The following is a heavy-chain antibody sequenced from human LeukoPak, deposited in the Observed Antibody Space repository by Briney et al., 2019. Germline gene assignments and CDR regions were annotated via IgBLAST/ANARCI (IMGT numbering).Heavy chain of an antibody. Sequence: PGGSLRLSCAASGFTFRNYWMTWVRQAPGKGLEWVANIKQDGSEKYYVDSVKGRFTISRDNAKNSLYLQMNSLRVEDTAVYYCASSNKLTGQSYHYYGMDVWSQGTTVTVSS. V-gene: IGHV3-7*05. J-gene: IGHJ6*02. CDR3: ASSNKLTGQSYHYYGMDV. CDR2: IKQDGSEK. D-gene: IGHD1-20*01. CDR1: GFTFRNYW.